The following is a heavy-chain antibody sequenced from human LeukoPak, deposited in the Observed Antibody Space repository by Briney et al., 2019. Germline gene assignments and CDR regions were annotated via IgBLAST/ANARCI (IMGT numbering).Heavy chain of an antibody. CDR3: ASPGLLGNGMDV. CDR2: ISYDGSNK. J-gene: IGHJ6*02. D-gene: IGHD3-10*01. Sequence: PGRSLRLSCAASGFTFSSYGMHWVRQAPGKGLEWVAVISYDGSNKYYADSVKGRFTISRDNSKNTLYLQMNSLRAEDTAVYYCASPGLLGNGMDVWGQGTTVTVSS. V-gene: IGHV3-30*03. CDR1: GFTFSSYG.